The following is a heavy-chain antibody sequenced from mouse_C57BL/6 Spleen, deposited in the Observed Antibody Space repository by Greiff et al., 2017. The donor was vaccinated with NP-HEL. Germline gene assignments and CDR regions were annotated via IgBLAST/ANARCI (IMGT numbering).Heavy chain of an antibody. CDR2: IDPEAGET. CDR3: ARYSYYAMDY. V-gene: IGHV14-2*01. Sequence: VQLQQSGAELVKPGASVKLSCTASGFNIKDSYMHWVKQRTEQGLEWIGRIDPEAGETKFAPKFQGKATITADTSSNTAYLQLSSLTAEDTAIYYCARYSYYAMDYWGQGTSVTVSS. CDR1: GFNIKDSY. J-gene: IGHJ4*01.